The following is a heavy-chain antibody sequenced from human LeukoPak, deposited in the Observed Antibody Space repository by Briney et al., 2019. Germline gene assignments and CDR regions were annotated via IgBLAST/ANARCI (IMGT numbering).Heavy chain of an antibody. CDR1: GFTFSSYW. J-gene: IGHJ3*01. D-gene: IGHD3-22*01. CDR2: ITYDGATT. Sequence: QPGGSLRLSCAASGFTFSSYWMSWVRQAPGKGLEWLTVITYDGATTNYVDTVKGRFTISRDNSKNTVYLQMNSLRAEDTAVYYCAKDRGTITMTQDVWGQGTMITVSS. V-gene: IGHV3-30*18. CDR3: AKDRGTITMTQDV.